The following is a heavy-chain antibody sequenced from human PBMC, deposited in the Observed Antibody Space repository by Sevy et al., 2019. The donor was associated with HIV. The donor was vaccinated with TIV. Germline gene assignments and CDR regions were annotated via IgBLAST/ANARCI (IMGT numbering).Heavy chain of an antibody. V-gene: IGHV3-15*01. Sequence: GSLRLSCAASGFTFSNAWMSWVRQAPGKGLEWVGRIKSKTDGGTTDYAAPVKGRFTISRDDSKNTLYLQMNSLKTEDTAVYYCTTYYYDSSGYYYGSAFDIWGQGTMVTVSS. CDR1: GFTFSNAW. CDR3: TTYYYDSSGYYYGSAFDI. J-gene: IGHJ3*02. CDR2: IKSKTDGGTT. D-gene: IGHD3-22*01.